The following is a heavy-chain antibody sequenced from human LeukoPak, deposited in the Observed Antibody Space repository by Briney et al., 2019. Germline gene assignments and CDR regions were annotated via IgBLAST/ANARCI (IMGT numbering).Heavy chain of an antibody. D-gene: IGHD1-26*01. J-gene: IGHJ4*02. V-gene: IGHV3-64D*09. CDR1: GFTFSSYA. CDR2: ISSNGGST. Sequence: GGSERLSCSASGFTFSSYAMHWVRQAPGQGLEYVSAISSNGGSTYYTDSVKGRFTITRDNSKNTLYLQMSSLIAEDTAVYYCVARYSGSQSGFFDYWGQGNPVSLSS. CDR3: VARYSGSQSGFFDY.